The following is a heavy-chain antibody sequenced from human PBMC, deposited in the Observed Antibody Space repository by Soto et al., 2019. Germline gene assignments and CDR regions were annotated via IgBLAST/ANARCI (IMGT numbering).Heavy chain of an antibody. D-gene: IGHD2-15*01. CDR3: THSSRYSAFEF. Sequence: QITLKESGPMLVKPTQTLTLTCTFSGFSLSSSVLSVGWFRQPPGKALEWLAHIYWDDDKRYSPSLKNRLIIPKDPSKNQVILTMTDMDPVDTATFYCTHSSRYSAFEFWGQGTMVAVSS. V-gene: IGHV2-5*02. J-gene: IGHJ3*01. CDR1: GFSLSSSVLS. CDR2: IYWDDDK.